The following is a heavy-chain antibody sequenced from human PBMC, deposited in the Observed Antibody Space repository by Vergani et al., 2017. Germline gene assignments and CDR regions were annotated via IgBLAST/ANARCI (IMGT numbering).Heavy chain of an antibody. J-gene: IGHJ1*01. D-gene: IGHD2-15*01. CDR3: ARISGGSAPYLHY. Sequence: EVHLEESGGGLVQPGGSLRLPCAASGFTFGDYYMAWIRLAPGKGLDWGASIKRDGTETFYVDSVKGRFTISRDNAKTTLYLQMNSLRDEDRGVYYCARISGGSAPYLHYWGQGTLVTVAS. CDR2: IKRDGTET. V-gene: IGHV3-7*01. CDR1: GFTFGDYY.